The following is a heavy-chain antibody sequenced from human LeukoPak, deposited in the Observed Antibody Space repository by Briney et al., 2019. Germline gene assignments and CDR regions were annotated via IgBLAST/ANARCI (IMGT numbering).Heavy chain of an antibody. CDR3: AKKHSGSSFYFEY. V-gene: IGHV3-30*02. CDR1: GFPFSTYD. Sequence: GGSLRLPCAPSGFPFSTYDMHWPPRAPGRGGECVAFIRYDGRNEYYADSVKGRFPISRDNAKNTLYLQMNSLRPEDTAVYYCAKKHSGSSFYFEYWGQGTRVTVSS. CDR2: IRYDGRNE. D-gene: IGHD6-6*01. J-gene: IGHJ4*02.